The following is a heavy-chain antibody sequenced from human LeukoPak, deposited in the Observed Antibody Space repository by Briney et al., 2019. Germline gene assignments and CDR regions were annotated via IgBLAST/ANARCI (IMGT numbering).Heavy chain of an antibody. D-gene: IGHD1-1*01. Sequence: GRSLRLSCAASGFSFSNCDMHWVRQAPGKGLEWVAIISYDGNNKYYADSVKGRFTISRDNSKNTLYLQMNSLRVEDTAVYYCAKRNGFWGQGTLVTVSS. V-gene: IGHV3-30*18. J-gene: IGHJ4*02. CDR1: GFSFSNCD. CDR2: ISYDGNNK. CDR3: AKRNGF.